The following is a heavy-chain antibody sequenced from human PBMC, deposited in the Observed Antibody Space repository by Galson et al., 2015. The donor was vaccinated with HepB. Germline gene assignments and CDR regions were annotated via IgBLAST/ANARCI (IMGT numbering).Heavy chain of an antibody. J-gene: IGHJ4*02. CDR3: ARGFPGGFTLVRGLDPGYFDY. V-gene: IGHV3-48*03. Sequence: SLRLSCAASGFTFSDYELSWIRQAPGKGLEWVACITDSGNRIFYADSMKGRFSISRDNAKNSLYLQMNSLRADDTAVYYCARGFPGGFTLVRGLDPGYFDYWGQGTLVTVSS. D-gene: IGHD3-10*01. CDR2: ITDSGNRI. CDR1: GFTFSDYE.